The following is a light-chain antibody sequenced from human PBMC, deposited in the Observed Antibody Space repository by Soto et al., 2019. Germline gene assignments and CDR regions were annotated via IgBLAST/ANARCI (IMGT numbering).Light chain of an antibody. J-gene: IGLJ2*01. CDR3: SSYTSSSTPLI. V-gene: IGLV2-14*03. CDR1: SSDIGGYNY. CDR2: DVS. Sequence: QSALTQPASVSGFPGQSITISCTGTSSDIGGYNYVSWYQHHPGKVPKLMIYDVSTRPSGVSNRFSGSKSGNTASLTISGLQAEDEADYYCSSYTSSSTPLIFGGGTKVTVL.